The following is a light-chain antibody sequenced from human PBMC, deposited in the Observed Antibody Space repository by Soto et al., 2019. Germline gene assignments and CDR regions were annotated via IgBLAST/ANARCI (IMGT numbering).Light chain of an antibody. V-gene: IGLV2-8*01. J-gene: IGLJ1*01. CDR3: SSYAGSNNFV. CDR2: EVS. CDR1: SIDIGAYIY. Sequence: QSALTQPPSASGSPGQSVTISCTGTSIDIGAYIYVSWYQQHPGKPPKLMISEVSRRPSGVPERFSGSKSGNTASLTVSGLHADDEAHYYCSSYAGSNNFVFGTGTKLTVL.